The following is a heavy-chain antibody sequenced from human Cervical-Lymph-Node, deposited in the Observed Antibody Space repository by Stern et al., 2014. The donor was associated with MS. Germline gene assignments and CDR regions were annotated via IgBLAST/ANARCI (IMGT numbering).Heavy chain of an antibody. Sequence: QVQLVQSGAAVKKPGASVKVSCKASGYSFTTSAIHWLRQAPGQRPEWMGWINTGNCNTKYSEKFQGRVTITRDTSATTTSMELRGLRSDDTATYYCARGAICSGGTCYVFGLDSWGQGSLVTVSS. J-gene: IGHJ4*02. CDR1: GYSFTTSA. V-gene: IGHV1-3*04. D-gene: IGHD2-8*02. CDR3: ARGAICSGGTCYVFGLDS. CDR2: INTGNCNT.